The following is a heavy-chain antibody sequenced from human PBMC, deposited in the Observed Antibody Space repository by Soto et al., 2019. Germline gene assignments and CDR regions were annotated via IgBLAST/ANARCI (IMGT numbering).Heavy chain of an antibody. V-gene: IGHV1-69*13. D-gene: IGHD3-22*01. CDR3: ARLVYDSSGYYFFDY. Sequence: ASVKVSFKASGGTLSSYAISWVRQAPGQGLEWMGGIIPIFGTANYAQKFQGRVTITADESTSTAYMELSSLRSEDTAVYYCARLVYDSSGYYFFDYWGQGTLVTVS. CDR2: IIPIFGTA. J-gene: IGHJ4*02. CDR1: GGTLSSYA.